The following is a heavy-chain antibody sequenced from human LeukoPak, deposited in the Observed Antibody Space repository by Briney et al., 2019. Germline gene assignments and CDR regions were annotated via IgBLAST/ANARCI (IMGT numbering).Heavy chain of an antibody. D-gene: IGHD4-17*01. CDR1: GGSISSSNW. CDR3: ARGREGTVTYGPDTTDFDY. CDR2: IYHSGST. V-gene: IGHV4-4*02. Sequence: SETLSLTCAVSGGSISSSNWWSWVRQPPGKGLEWIGEIYHSGSTNYNPSLKSRVTISVDKSKNQFSLKLSSVTAADTAVYYCARGREGTVTYGPDTTDFDYWGQGTLVTVSS. J-gene: IGHJ4*02.